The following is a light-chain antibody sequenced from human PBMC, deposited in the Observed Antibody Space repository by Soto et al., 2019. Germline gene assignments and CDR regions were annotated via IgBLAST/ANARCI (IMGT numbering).Light chain of an antibody. CDR1: GSNIGSHT. Sequence: QSVLTQPPSASGTPGQRVTISCSGSGSNIGSHTVSWYQQLPGTAPKLLIYSNDQRSSGVPDRFSGSKSGTSASLAISGLQSEDEADYYCAVWDDSLDGVVFGGGTKLTVL. CDR3: AVWDDSLDGVV. J-gene: IGLJ2*01. CDR2: SND. V-gene: IGLV1-44*01.